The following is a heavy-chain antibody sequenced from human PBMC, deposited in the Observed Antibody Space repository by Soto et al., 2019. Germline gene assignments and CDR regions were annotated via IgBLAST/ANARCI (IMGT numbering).Heavy chain of an antibody. CDR1: GFTFSSYG. J-gene: IGHJ6*02. CDR2: ISYDGSNK. D-gene: IGHD7-27*01. CDR3: AKDLYSWGRHYYYYNMDV. Sequence: QVQLVESGGGVVQPGRSLRLSCAASGFTFSSYGMHWVRQAPGKGLEWVAVISYDGSNKYYADSVKGRFTISRDNSKNTLYLQMNSLRAEDTAVYSCAKDLYSWGRHYYYYNMDVWGQGTTVTVSS. V-gene: IGHV3-30*18.